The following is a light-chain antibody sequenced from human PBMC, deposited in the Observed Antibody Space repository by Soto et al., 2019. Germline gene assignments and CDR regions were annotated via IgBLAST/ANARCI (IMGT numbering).Light chain of an antibody. J-gene: IGKJ2*01. CDR3: QQYASSPYT. V-gene: IGKV3-20*01. CDR1: QSISSSY. Sequence: EIVLTQSPGTLSLSPGERATLSCRASQSISSSYLAWYQQKPGQAPRLLIYGASRRATGIPDRFSGRESGTDFTLTITTLEPEDSAVYFCQQYASSPYTXGXGTKVEXK. CDR2: GAS.